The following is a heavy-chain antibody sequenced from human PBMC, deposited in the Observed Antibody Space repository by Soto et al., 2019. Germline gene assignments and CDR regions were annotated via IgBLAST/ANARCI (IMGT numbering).Heavy chain of an antibody. V-gene: IGHV3-21*01. Sequence: EVQLVESGGGLVKPGGSLRLSCAASGFTFSSYSMNWVRQAPGKGLEWVSSITSSSSYIYYADSVKGRFTISRDNAKNSLYLHMNSLRVEDTAVYYCASEYSSSSYYYGMEVWGQGTTVTVSS. CDR3: ASEYSSSSYYYGMEV. J-gene: IGHJ6*02. CDR2: ITSSSSYI. D-gene: IGHD6-6*01. CDR1: GFTFSSYS.